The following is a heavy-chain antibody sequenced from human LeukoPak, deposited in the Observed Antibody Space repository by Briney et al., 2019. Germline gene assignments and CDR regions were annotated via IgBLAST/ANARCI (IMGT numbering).Heavy chain of an antibody. CDR2: IYYSGST. CDR1: GGSISSSSYY. Sequence: SETLSLTCTVSGGSISSSSYYWGWIRQPPGKGLEWIGSIYYSGSTYYNPSLKSRVTISIDTSMNQFSLKVRSVTAADTAVYYCARTGGSFYFYYYMDVWGKGTTVTVS. CDR3: ARTGGSFYFYYYMDV. J-gene: IGHJ6*03. D-gene: IGHD1-26*01. V-gene: IGHV4-39*07.